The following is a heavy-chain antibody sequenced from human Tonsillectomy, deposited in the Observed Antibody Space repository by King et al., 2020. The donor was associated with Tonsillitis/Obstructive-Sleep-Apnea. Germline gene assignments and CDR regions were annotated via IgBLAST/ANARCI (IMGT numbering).Heavy chain of an antibody. Sequence: VQLVESGGGVVQPGRSLRLSCAVSGFTFSSYAINWVRQAPGKGLEWVALISYDGSNKYYADSVKGRFTISRDNSKNTLYVQMNSLRAEDTAVYYCARGPDFWSGFYTGGQYYYMDVWGKGTTVTVSS. CDR2: ISYDGSNK. CDR1: GFTFSSYA. J-gene: IGHJ6*03. CDR3: ARGPDFWSGFYTGGQYYYMDV. V-gene: IGHV3-30*04. D-gene: IGHD3-3*01.